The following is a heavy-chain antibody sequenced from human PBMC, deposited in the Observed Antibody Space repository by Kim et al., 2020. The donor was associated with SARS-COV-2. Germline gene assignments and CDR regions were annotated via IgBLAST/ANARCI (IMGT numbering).Heavy chain of an antibody. Sequence: SETLSLTCTVSGGSISSTSYYWGWIRQPPGKGLEWIGSIYYSGNTYYNPSLKSRVTISVDTSKNQFSLKLSSVTAADTAVYYCARRVGYYYGMDVWGQGTTVTVSS. V-gene: IGHV4-39*01. CDR1: GGSISSTSYY. J-gene: IGHJ6*02. CDR2: IYYSGNT. D-gene: IGHD1-26*01. CDR3: ARRVGYYYGMDV.